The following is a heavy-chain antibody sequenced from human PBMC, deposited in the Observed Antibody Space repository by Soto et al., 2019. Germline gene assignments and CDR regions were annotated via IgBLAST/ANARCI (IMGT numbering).Heavy chain of an antibody. V-gene: IGHV4-4*07. CDR1: GGSISSYY. J-gene: IGHJ5*02. D-gene: IGHD3-22*01. CDR2: IYTSGST. Sequence: ETLSLTCTVSGGSISSYYWSWIRQPAGKGLEWIGRIYTSGSTNYNPSLKSRVTMSVDTSKNQFSLKLSSVTAADTAVYYCARDFGSSGYNWFDPWGQGTLVTVSS. CDR3: ARDFGSSGYNWFDP.